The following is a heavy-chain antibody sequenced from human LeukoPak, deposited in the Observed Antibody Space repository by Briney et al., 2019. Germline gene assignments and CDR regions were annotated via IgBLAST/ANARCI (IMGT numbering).Heavy chain of an antibody. D-gene: IGHD2-2*01. CDR3: AKGPLVVPAACFDY. V-gene: IGHV3-23*01. CDR2: ISGSGGST. J-gene: IGHJ4*02. Sequence: GGSLRLSCTASGFTFGDYAMSWFRQAPGKGLEWVSAISGSGGSTYYADSVKGRFTISRDNSKNTLYLQMNSLRAEDTAVYYCAKGPLVVPAACFDYWGQGTLVTVSS. CDR1: GFTFGDYA.